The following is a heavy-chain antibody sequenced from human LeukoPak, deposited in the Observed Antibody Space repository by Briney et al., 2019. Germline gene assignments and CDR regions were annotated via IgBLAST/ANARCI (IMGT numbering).Heavy chain of an antibody. D-gene: IGHD3-10*01. CDR2: IGTAGDT. J-gene: IGHJ3*02. CDR1: GFTFSSYD. CDR3: ARGRGWGTFDI. V-gene: IGHV3-13*04. Sequence: GGSLRLSCAASGFTFSSYDMHWVRQGTGKGLEWVSAIGTAGDTYYPGSVKGRFTTSRENAKNSLYLQMNSLRVGDMAVYYCARGRGWGTFDIWGQGTMVTVSS.